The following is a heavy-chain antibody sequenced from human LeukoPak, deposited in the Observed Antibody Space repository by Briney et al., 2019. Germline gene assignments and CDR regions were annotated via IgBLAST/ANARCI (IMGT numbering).Heavy chain of an antibody. CDR1: GGSISNYY. CDR2: IYYSGST. Sequence: PSETLSLTCTVSGGSISNYYWNWIRQPPGKGLEWIGYIYYSGSTNYNPSLKSRVTISVDTSKNQFSLKLSSVSAADTAVYYCARNLGYCSSTSCSARFDPWGQGTLVTVSS. CDR3: ARNLGYCSSTSCSARFDP. D-gene: IGHD2-2*01. J-gene: IGHJ5*02. V-gene: IGHV4-59*01.